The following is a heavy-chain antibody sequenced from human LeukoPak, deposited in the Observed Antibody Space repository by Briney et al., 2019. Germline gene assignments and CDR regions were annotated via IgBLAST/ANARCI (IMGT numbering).Heavy chain of an antibody. Sequence: GGSLRLSCVASGLTVSSNYMSWVRQAPGKGLEWVSVIYSAGNTCYADSVKGRFTISRHNSENTLYLQMNSLRVEDTAVYYCARGGTPGYSSGRIDYWGQGTLVTVSS. CDR2: IYSAGNT. CDR3: ARGGTPGYSSGRIDY. J-gene: IGHJ4*02. V-gene: IGHV3-53*04. CDR1: GLTVSSNY. D-gene: IGHD6-19*01.